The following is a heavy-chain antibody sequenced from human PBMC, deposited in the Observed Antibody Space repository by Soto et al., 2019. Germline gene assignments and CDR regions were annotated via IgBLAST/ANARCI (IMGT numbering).Heavy chain of an antibody. D-gene: IGHD3-10*01. CDR1: DYTFTSYG. CDR3: ARDPGWVGSHPYFDY. Sequence: QVKLVQSGAEVKKPGASEKVSCKASDYTFTSYGISWVRQAPGQGLEWMGGISAYNGNTNYAQKLQGRVTMTTDTSTSTAYMELRSLKSDATAVYYCARDPGWVGSHPYFDYWCQGTLVTVSS. CDR2: ISAYNGNT. V-gene: IGHV1-18*01. J-gene: IGHJ4*02.